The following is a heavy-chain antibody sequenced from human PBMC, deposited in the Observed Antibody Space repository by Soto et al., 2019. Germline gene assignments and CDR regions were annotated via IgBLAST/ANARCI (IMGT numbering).Heavy chain of an antibody. D-gene: IGHD3-10*01. CDR3: ARDPSVRGVTRYGMDV. J-gene: IGHJ6*02. Sequence: GGSLRLSCAASGFTFSSYDMHWVRQATGKGLEWVSAIGTAGDTYYPGSVKGRFTISRENAKNSLYLQMNSLRAEDTAVYYCARDPSVRGVTRYGMDVWGQGTTVTVSS. V-gene: IGHV3-13*01. CDR1: GFTFSSYD. CDR2: IGTAGDT.